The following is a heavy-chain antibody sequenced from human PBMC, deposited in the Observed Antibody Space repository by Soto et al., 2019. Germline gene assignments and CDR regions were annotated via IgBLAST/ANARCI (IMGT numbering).Heavy chain of an antibody. CDR2: IYYSGST. CDR1: GGSISSCY. Sequence: PSETLSLTCTVSGGSISSCYWSWIRQPPGKGLEWIGYIYYSGSTNYNPSLKSRVTISVDTSKNQFSLKLSSVTAADTAVYYCARGGGYDFYYYYYYGMDVWGQGTTVTVSS. D-gene: IGHD5-12*01. V-gene: IGHV4-59*01. CDR3: ARGGGYDFYYYYYYGMDV. J-gene: IGHJ6*02.